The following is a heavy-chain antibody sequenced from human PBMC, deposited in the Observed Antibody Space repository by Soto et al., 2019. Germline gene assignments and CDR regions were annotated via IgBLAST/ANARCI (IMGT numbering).Heavy chain of an antibody. V-gene: IGHV3-21*01. Sequence: AGGSLRLSCVGSGFTFSTYSINWVRQAPGKGLEWVSSISSRSDIYYADSVKGRFTISRDDAKNSVSLQMNSLRAEDTAVYYCAREYTAWPLAYGLDVWGQGTTVTVSS. CDR3: AREYTAWPLAYGLDV. CDR1: GFTFSTYS. J-gene: IGHJ6*02. D-gene: IGHD2-2*02. CDR2: ISSRSDI.